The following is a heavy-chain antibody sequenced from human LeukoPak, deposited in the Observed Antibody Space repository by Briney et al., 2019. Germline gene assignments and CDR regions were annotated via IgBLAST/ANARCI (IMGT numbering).Heavy chain of an antibody. CDR1: GFTFSSYA. CDR3: AKRLSGYGDLFDY. V-gene: IGHV3-23*01. Sequence: GGSLRLSCAASGFTFSSYAMSWVRQAPGKGLEWVSAISGSGGSTYYADSVKGRSTISRDNSKNTLYLQMNSLRAEDTAVYYCAKRLSGYGDLFDYWGQGTLVTVSS. CDR2: ISGSGGST. D-gene: IGHD4-17*01. J-gene: IGHJ4*02.